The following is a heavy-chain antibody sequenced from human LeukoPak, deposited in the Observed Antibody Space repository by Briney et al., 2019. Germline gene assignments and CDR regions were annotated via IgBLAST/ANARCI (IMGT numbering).Heavy chain of an antibody. J-gene: IGHJ6*02. V-gene: IGHV1-69*13. CDR1: GGTFSSYA. CDR3: AREEKVYDFWSGYQPSCYYYYGMDV. CDR2: IIPIFVTA. Sequence: SVKVSCTASGGTFSSYAISWVRQAPGQGLEWMGGIIPIFVTANYAQKFQGRVTITADESTSTAYMELSSLRSEDTAVYYCAREEKVYDFWSGYQPSCYYYYGMDVWGQGTTVTVSS. D-gene: IGHD3/OR15-3a*01.